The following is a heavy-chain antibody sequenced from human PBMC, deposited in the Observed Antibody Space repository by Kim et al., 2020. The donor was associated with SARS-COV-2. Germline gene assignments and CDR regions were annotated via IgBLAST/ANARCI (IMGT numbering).Heavy chain of an antibody. V-gene: IGHV3-15*01. CDR3: TTDRLIYYYDSSGYVWNGMDV. D-gene: IGHD3-22*01. Sequence: GGSLRLSCAASGFTFSNAWMSWVRQAPGKGLEWVGHIKSKTDGGTTDYAAPVKGRFTISRDDSKNTLYLQMNSLKTEDTAVYYCTTDRLIYYYDSSGYVWNGMDVWGQGTTVTVSS. J-gene: IGHJ6*02. CDR2: IKSKTDGGTT. CDR1: GFTFSNAW.